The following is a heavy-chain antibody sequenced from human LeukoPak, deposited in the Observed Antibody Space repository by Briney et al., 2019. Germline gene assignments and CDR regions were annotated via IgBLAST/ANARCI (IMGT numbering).Heavy chain of an antibody. CDR3: AREWVLDSSGWSWFGP. Sequence: PSETLSLTCTVSGGSISSGSYYWSWTRQPAGKGLEWIGRIYTSGSTNYNPSLKSRVTISVDTSKNQFSLKLSSVTAADTAVYYCAREWVLDSSGWSWFGPWGQGTLVTVSS. V-gene: IGHV4-61*02. CDR2: IYTSGST. J-gene: IGHJ5*02. D-gene: IGHD6-19*01. CDR1: GGSISSGSYY.